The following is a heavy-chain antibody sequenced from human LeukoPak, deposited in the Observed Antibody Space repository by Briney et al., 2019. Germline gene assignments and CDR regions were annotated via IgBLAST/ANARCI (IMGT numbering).Heavy chain of an antibody. CDR2: IYYSGST. Sequence: PSETLSLTCAVYGGSFSGYYWSWIRQPPGKGLEWIGSIYYSGSTYYNPSLKSRVTISVDTSKNQFSLKLSSVTAADTAVYYCARHVSTGEYFDYWGQGTLVTVSS. CDR3: ARHVSTGEYFDY. CDR1: GGSFSGYY. V-gene: IGHV4-34*01. D-gene: IGHD3-16*01. J-gene: IGHJ4*02.